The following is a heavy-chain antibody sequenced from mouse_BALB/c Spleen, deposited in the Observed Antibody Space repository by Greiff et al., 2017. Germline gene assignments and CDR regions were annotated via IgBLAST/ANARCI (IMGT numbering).Heavy chain of an antibody. CDR2: INPSSGYT. J-gene: IGHJ3*01. CDR1: GYTFTSYT. V-gene: IGHV1-4*01. D-gene: IGHD1-1*01. CDR3: ARSYYGSSPFAY. Sequence: QVQLKQSGAELARPGASVKMSCKASGYTFTSYTMHWVKQRPGQGLEWIGYINPSSGYTNYNQKFKDKATLTADKSSSTAYMQLSSLTSEDSAVYYCARSYYGSSPFAYWGQGTLVTVSA.